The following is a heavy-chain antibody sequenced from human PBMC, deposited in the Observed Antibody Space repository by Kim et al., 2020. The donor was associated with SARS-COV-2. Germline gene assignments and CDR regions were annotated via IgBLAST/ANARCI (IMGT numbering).Heavy chain of an antibody. D-gene: IGHD3-22*01. Sequence: SETLSLTCTVSGGSISSSSYYWGWIRQPPRKGLEWIGSIYYSGSTYYNPSLKSRVTISVDTSKNQFSLKLSSVTAADTAVYYCARHAYYYDSSGYYYLYWFDPCGQGTLVTVSS. J-gene: IGHJ5*02. CDR2: IYYSGST. CDR3: ARHAYYYDSSGYYYLYWFDP. CDR1: GGSISSSSYY. V-gene: IGHV4-39*01.